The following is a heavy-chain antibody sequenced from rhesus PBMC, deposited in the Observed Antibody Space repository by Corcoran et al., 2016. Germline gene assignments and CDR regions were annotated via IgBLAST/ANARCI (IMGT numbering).Heavy chain of an antibody. CDR2: VDPEDGEA. D-gene: IGHD6-13*01. V-gene: IGHV1-111*02. Sequence: VHLVQAGAEVKKPGASAQISCKASGYTFTDYYLHRVRQAPGQGLEWMGRVDPEDGEAIHAQKFQDRVTITADTSTDTAYMELSSLRSEDTAVYYCATSIAAGGLGLDSWGQGVVVTVSS. CDR3: ATSIAAGGLGLDS. CDR1: GYTFTDYY. J-gene: IGHJ6*01.